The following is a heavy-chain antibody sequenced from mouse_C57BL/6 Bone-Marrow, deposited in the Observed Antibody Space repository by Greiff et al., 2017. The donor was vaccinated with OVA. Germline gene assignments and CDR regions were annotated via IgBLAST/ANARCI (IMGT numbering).Heavy chain of an antibody. J-gene: IGHJ2*01. D-gene: IGHD1-1*01. CDR1: GYTFTSYG. Sequence: QVQLKESGAELARPGASVKLSCKASGYTFTSYGISWVKQRTGQGLEWIGEIYPRSGNTYYNEKFKGKATLTADKSSSTAYMELRSLTSEDSAVYFCAKEKFITTVVDYFDYWGQGTTLTVSS. CDR2: IYPRSGNT. CDR3: AKEKFITTVVDYFDY. V-gene: IGHV1-81*01.